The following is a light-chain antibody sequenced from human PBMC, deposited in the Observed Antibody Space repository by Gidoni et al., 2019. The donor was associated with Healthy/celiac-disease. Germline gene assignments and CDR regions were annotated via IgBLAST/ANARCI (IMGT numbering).Light chain of an antibody. CDR2: KAS. CDR3: QQYNSYSQT. Sequence: DIQMTPSPSTLSASVGDRVTIPCRDSKRISSWLAWYQQKPGKAPKLLIYKASSLESGVPSRFSGSGSGTEFTLTISSLQPDDFATYYCQQYNSYSQTFGQGTKVEIK. CDR1: KRISSW. J-gene: IGKJ1*01. V-gene: IGKV1-5*03.